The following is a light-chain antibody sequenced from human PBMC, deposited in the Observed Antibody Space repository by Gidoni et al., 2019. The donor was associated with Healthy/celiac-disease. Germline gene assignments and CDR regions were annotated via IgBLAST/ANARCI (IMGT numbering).Light chain of an antibody. CDR1: QSISSY. Sequence: DIKMTQSPSSMSASVGDRVTIPCRASQSISSYLHWYQQKPGKAPKLRIYAASSLHSGVPSRFSCSRSGTDFTITISSLQPADFATYYYQQCYSTPRAFGQGTKVEIK. CDR3: QQCYSTPRA. CDR2: AAS. V-gene: IGKV1-39*01. J-gene: IGKJ1*01.